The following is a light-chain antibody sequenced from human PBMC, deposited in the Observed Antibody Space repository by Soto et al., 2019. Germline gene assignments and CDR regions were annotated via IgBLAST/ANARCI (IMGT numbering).Light chain of an antibody. CDR1: SGHSSYA. V-gene: IGLV4-69*01. J-gene: IGLJ3*02. CDR3: QTWGTGIQV. Sequence: QPVLTQSPSASASLGASVKLTCTLSSGHSSYAIAWHQQQPEKGPRYLMKLNSDGSHSKGDGIPDRFSGSSSGAERYLTSSSLQSEDEADYYCQTWGTGIQVVGGGTKLTVL. CDR2: LNSDGSH.